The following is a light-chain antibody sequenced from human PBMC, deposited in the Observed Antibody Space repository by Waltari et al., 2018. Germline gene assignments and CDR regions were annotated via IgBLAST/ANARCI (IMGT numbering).Light chain of an antibody. CDR3: SSYTSSSTPVYV. CDR2: EVS. Sequence: QSALTQPASVSGSPGQSSTISCTGTSSDVGGYNYVSWYQQHPGKAPKLMIYEVSNRPSGVSNRFSGSKSGNTASLTISGLQAEDEADYYCSSYTSSSTPVYVFGTGTKVTVL. J-gene: IGLJ1*01. V-gene: IGLV2-14*01. CDR1: SSDVGGYNY.